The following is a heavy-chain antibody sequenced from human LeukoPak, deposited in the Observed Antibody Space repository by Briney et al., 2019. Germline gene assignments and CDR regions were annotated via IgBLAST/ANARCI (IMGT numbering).Heavy chain of an antibody. CDR3: AGHERIQLLGY. CDR1: EFTFSSYG. D-gene: IGHD5-18*01. CDR2: IQNDGSTK. J-gene: IGHJ4*02. V-gene: IGHV3-30*02. Sequence: GGSLRLSCAASEFTFSSYGMHWVRQAPGKGPEWVAFIQNDGSTKNFADFVKGRFTISRGNSKNTVYLQMNSLRAEDTAVYYCAGHERIQLLGYWGQGTLVTVSS.